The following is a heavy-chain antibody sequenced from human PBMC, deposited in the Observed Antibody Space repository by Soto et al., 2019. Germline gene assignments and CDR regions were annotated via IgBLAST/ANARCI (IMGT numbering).Heavy chain of an antibody. CDR1: GFTFSSYA. Sequence: GGSLRLSCAASGFTFSSYAMSWVRQAPGKGLEWVSAISGSGGSTYYADSVKGRFTISRDNSKNTLYLQMKSLRAEDMAVYYCAKDLLWLLDPFDYWGQGTLVTVSS. D-gene: IGHD5-18*01. CDR2: ISGSGGST. V-gene: IGHV3-23*01. J-gene: IGHJ4*02. CDR3: AKDLLWLLDPFDY.